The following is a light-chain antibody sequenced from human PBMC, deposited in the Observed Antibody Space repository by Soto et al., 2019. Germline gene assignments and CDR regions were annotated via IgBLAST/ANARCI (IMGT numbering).Light chain of an antibody. J-gene: IGKJ2*01. CDR2: GAS. V-gene: IGKV1-9*01. Sequence: DIQLTQSPSFLSASVGDRVTITCRASQGISSYLAWYQQPPGKAPKLLIYGASTLQRGVSSRFSGSGSGTEFTLSISSLHPECFATYYCQHLNTYPPTFGQGTKLEVK. CDR1: QGISSY. CDR3: QHLNTYPPT.